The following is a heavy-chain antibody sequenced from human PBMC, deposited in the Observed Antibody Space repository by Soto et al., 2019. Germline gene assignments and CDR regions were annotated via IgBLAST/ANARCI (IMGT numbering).Heavy chain of an antibody. J-gene: IGHJ6*02. CDR3: AAFHDLWSGYLSDYYYGMDV. Sequence: SVKVSCKASGFTFTSSAVQWVRQARGQRLEWIGWIVVGSGNTNYAQKFQERVTITRDMSTSTAYMELSSLRSEDTAVYYCAAFHDLWSGYLSDYYYGMDVWG. D-gene: IGHD3-3*01. V-gene: IGHV1-58*01. CDR2: IVVGSGNT. CDR1: GFTFTSSA.